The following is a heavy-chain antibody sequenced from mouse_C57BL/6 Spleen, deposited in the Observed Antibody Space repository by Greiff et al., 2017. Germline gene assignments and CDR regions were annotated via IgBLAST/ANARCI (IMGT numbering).Heavy chain of an antibody. CDR3: ARLDYYGSSHYAMDY. J-gene: IGHJ4*01. V-gene: IGHV3-6*01. D-gene: IGHD1-1*01. Sequence: EVHLVESGPGLVKPSQSLSLTCSVTGYSITSGYYWNWIRQFPGNKLEWMGYISYDGSNNYNPSLKNRISITRDTSKNQFFLKLNSVTTEDTATYYCARLDYYGSSHYAMDYWGQGTSVTVSS. CDR2: ISYDGSN. CDR1: GYSITSGYY.